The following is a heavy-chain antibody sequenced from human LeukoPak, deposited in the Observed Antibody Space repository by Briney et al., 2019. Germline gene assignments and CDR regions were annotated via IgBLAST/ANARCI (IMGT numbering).Heavy chain of an antibody. CDR1: GFTFSSYG. D-gene: IGHD2-15*01. V-gene: IGHV3-30*03. CDR2: ISNDGRSI. CDR3: AREACSGSCHSDYFDY. Sequence: PGRSLRLSCAASGFTFSSYGMHWVRQAPAKGLEWVAVISNDGRSIYYADSVKGRFTISRDNSKNTLYLQVNSLRTEDTAVYSCAREACSGSCHSDYFDYWGLGTMAPVSS. J-gene: IGHJ4*02.